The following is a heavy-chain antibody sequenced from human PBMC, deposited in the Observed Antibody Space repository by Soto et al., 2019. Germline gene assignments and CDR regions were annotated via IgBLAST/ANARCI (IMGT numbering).Heavy chain of an antibody. V-gene: IGHV4-4*02. D-gene: IGHD1-26*01. CDR3: ARDHGVGATAPNN. CDR2: IYHSGST. Sequence: PSETLSLTCAVSGGSISSSNWWSWVRQPPGKGLEWIGEIYHSGSTNYNPSLKSRVTISVDKSKNQFSLKLSSVTAADTAVYYCARDHGVGATAPNNWGQGTLVTVSS. J-gene: IGHJ4*02. CDR1: GGSISSSNW.